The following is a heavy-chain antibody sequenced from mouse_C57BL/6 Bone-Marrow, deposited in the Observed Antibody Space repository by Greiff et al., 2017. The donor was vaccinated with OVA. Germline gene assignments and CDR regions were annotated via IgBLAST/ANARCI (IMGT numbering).Heavy chain of an antibody. CDR1: GFTFSDYY. CDR3: ASFYPFAY. Sequence: EVQVVESEGGLVQPGGSMKLSCTASGFTFSDYYMAWVRQVPEKGLEWVANINYDGSSTYYLDSLKSRFIISRDNAKNILYLQMSSLKSEDTATYYCASFYPFAYWGQGTLVTVSA. V-gene: IGHV5-16*01. CDR2: INYDGSST. D-gene: IGHD2-1*01. J-gene: IGHJ3*01.